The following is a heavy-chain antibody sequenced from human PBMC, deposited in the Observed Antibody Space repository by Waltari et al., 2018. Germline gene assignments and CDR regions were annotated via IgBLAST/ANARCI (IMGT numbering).Heavy chain of an antibody. CDR2: ISCSGGST. CDR3: AKEGGELLNYYYYYGMDV. D-gene: IGHD1-26*01. Sequence: EVQLLESGGGLVQPGGSLRLSCAASGFTFSSYALSCVRPAPGKGLEWVSAISCSGGSTYYADSVKGRFTISRDNSKNTLYLQMNSLRAEDTAVYYCAKEGGELLNYYYYYGMDVWGQGTTVTVSS. CDR1: GFTFSSYA. J-gene: IGHJ6*02. V-gene: IGHV3-23*01.